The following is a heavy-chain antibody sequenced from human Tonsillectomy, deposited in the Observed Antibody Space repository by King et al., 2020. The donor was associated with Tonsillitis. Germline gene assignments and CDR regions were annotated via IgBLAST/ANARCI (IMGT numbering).Heavy chain of an antibody. Sequence: VQLVESGGGVVQPGGSLRLSCAASGFTFSMYGMHWVRQAPGKGLEWVAFIRYDGTNKYYADSVKGRFTISRNNSKNTMYLQMNSLRAEDTAVYYCAKEFNEWGFGESFLGYWGQGTLVTVSS. CDR3: AKEFNEWGFGESFLGY. D-gene: IGHD3-10*01. J-gene: IGHJ4*02. CDR1: GFTFSMYG. V-gene: IGHV3-30*02. CDR2: IRYDGTNK.